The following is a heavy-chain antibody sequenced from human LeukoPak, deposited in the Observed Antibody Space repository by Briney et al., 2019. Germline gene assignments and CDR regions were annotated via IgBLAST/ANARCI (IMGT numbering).Heavy chain of an antibody. CDR1: GGSFSGYY. CDR3: ARGLSSIAARPDY. V-gene: IGHV4-34*01. Sequence: KPSETLSLTCAVYGGSFSGYYWSWIRQPPGKGLEWIGEINHSGSTNYNPSLKSRVTISVDTSKNQFSLKLSSVTAADTAVYYCARGLSSIAARPDYWGQGTLVTVSS. J-gene: IGHJ4*02. CDR2: INHSGST. D-gene: IGHD6-6*01.